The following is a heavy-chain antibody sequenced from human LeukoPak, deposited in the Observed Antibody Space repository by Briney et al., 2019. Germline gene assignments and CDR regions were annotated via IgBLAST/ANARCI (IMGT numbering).Heavy chain of an antibody. V-gene: IGHV1-46*01. Sequence: ASVKVSCKASGYTFSSCYIHWVRQAPGQGLEWLGVNNPSGGRTTYAQKFQGRVTMTRDTSTSTAYMDLSSLTSDDTAVYYCSRELGGSYFDYWGQGTLVTVSS. CDR1: GYTFSSCY. CDR3: SRELGGSYFDY. J-gene: IGHJ4*02. CDR2: NNPSGGRT. D-gene: IGHD1-26*01.